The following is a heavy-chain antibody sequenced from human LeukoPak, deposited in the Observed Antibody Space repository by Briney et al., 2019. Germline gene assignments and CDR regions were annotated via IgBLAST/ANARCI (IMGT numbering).Heavy chain of an antibody. CDR2: ISVDGGST. CDR3: AKESGKFDY. J-gene: IGHJ4*02. V-gene: IGHV3-43*02. CDR1: GITFADYA. Sequence: PGGSLRLSCVVSGITFADYAMNWVRQPPGKGLEWVSLISVDGGSTFSADSVKGRFSISRDNSKNSLYLQMNSLRSEDTAMYYCAKESGKFDYWGQGTLVAVSS.